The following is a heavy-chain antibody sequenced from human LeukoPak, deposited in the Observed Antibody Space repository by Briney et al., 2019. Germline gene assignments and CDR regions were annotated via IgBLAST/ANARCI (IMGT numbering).Heavy chain of an antibody. J-gene: IGHJ4*02. CDR3: AKEHGYASSASFDY. CDR2: ISGSGFT. D-gene: IGHD3-22*01. Sequence: GGSLRLSCAASGFTFSNYAMSWVRQAPGKGLEWVSSISGSGFTYYADSVKGRFTISRDNSKNTLYLQMNSLRAADTAVYYCAKEHGYASSASFDYWGQGTLVTVSS. CDR1: GFTFSNYA. V-gene: IGHV3-23*01.